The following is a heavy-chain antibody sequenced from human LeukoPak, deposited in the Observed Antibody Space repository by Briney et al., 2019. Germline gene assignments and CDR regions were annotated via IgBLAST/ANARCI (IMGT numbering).Heavy chain of an antibody. Sequence: SGGSLRLSCAASGFTFSTYLMHWVRQAPGKGLVWVSHIKSDGSTNYADSVKGRFTISRDNAKNTVSLQMNSLRPEDTGVYYCARAPSEIGGYYPEYFRHWGQGTLVTVSS. J-gene: IGHJ1*01. V-gene: IGHV3-74*01. D-gene: IGHD3-22*01. CDR2: IKSDGST. CDR3: ARAPSEIGGYYPEYFRH. CDR1: GFTFSTYL.